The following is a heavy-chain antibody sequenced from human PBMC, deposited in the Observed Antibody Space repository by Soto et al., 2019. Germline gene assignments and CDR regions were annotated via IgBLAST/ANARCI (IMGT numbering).Heavy chain of an antibody. Sequence: GGSLRLSCAASGFTFSSYGMHWVRQAPGKGLEWVTLIWYDGSKKYYADSVKGRFTISRDNSKNTLSLQISSLRAEDTAVDYCARRVNYFDQWGQGTLVTVSS. V-gene: IGHV3-33*01. CDR3: ARRVNYFDQ. CDR2: IWYDGSKK. CDR1: GFTFSSYG. J-gene: IGHJ4*02.